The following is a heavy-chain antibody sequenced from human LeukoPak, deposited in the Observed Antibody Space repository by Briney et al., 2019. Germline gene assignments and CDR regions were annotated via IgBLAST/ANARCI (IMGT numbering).Heavy chain of an antibody. J-gene: IGHJ4*02. Sequence: PGGSLRLSCAASGFTFSDYYMSWIRQAPGKGLEWVSYISSSGSTYYADSVKGRFTISRDNSKNTLYLQMNSLRAEDTAVYYCARDPTGSLAFDYWGQGTLVTVSS. CDR1: GFTFSDYY. V-gene: IGHV3-66*01. CDR3: ARDPTGSLAFDY. CDR2: ISSSGST. D-gene: IGHD2-15*01.